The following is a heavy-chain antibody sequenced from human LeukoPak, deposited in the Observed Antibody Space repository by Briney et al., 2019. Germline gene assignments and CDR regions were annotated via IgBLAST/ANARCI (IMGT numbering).Heavy chain of an antibody. V-gene: IGHV4-4*02. Sequence: TSETLSLTCAVSGDSISSTNWWTWVRQPPGKGLEWIGEIYHSGSTNYNPSLKGRVAISLDNSKNQFSLKLNSVTAADTAVYYCARGGNSAWYFDYRGQGTLVTVSS. J-gene: IGHJ4*02. D-gene: IGHD6-19*01. CDR3: ARGGNSAWYFDY. CDR1: GDSISSTNW. CDR2: IYHSGST.